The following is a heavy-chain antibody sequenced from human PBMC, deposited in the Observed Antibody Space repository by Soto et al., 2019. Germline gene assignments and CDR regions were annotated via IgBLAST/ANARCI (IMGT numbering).Heavy chain of an antibody. CDR3: ARHYGSGSYSEGNWFDP. D-gene: IGHD3-10*01. Sequence: SETLSLTCTVSGGSISSSSYYWGWIRQPPGKGLEWIGSIYYSGSTYYNPSLKSRVTISVDTSKNQFSLKLSSVTAADTAVYYCARHYGSGSYSEGNWFDPWGQGTLVTVSS. V-gene: IGHV4-39*01. CDR1: GGSISSSSYY. CDR2: IYYSGST. J-gene: IGHJ5*02.